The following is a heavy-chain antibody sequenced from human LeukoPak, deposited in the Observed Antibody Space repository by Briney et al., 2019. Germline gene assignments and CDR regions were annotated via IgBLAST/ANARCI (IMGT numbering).Heavy chain of an antibody. V-gene: IGHV4-28*01. J-gene: IGHJ3*02. CDR2: IYYSGST. D-gene: IGHD6-13*01. CDR3: ARTAGAAGMAFDI. CDR1: GYSISSSNW. Sequence: SETLSLTCAVSGYSISSSNWWGWIRQPPGKGLEWIGYIYYSGSTYYNPSLKSRVTMSVDTSKNQFSLKLSSVTAVDTAVYYCARTAGAAGMAFDIWGQGTMVTVSS.